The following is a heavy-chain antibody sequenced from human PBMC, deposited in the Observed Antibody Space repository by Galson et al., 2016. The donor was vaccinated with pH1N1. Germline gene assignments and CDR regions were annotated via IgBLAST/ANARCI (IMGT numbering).Heavy chain of an antibody. J-gene: IGHJ4*02. CDR3: ASQLLSSSESPFEF. V-gene: IGHV3-43D*04. D-gene: IGHD1-7*01. CDR1: KFTFDDYA. CDR2: ISWDGGST. Sequence: SLRLSCAASKFTFDDYAMHWVRQPPGKGPEWLCLISWDGGSTYFADSVKGRFTISRDNAKHSVSLQMNNLRAEDTAGYYCASQLLSSSESPFEFWGQGALVTVSS.